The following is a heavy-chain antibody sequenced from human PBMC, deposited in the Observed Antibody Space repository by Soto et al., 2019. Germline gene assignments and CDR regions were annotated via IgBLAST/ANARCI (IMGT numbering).Heavy chain of an antibody. CDR3: ARPGDAYGLAV. D-gene: IGHD2-21*02. Sequence: XTLCLPCSVSGASLTRSAYYWAWIRRPPGKGLEWIASIHSHSGITYYDPSLKGRVLISVDKSKNHFSLNLSSLTPADTAVYYCARPGDAYGLAVWGQGTTAPVSS. CDR1: GASLTRSAYY. CDR2: IHSHSGIT. V-gene: IGHV4-39*01. J-gene: IGHJ6*02.